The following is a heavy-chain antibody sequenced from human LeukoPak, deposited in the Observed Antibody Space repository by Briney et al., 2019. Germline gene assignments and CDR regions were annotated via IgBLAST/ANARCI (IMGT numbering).Heavy chain of an antibody. CDR2: INPSGGST. D-gene: IGHD4-17*01. Sequence: GASVKVSCKASGYTFTSYYMHWVRQAPGQGLEWMGIINPSGGSTSYAQKFQGRVTMTRDTSTSTVYMELRSLRSDDTAVYYCARDHGVIAYYYGMDVWGQGTTVTVSS. V-gene: IGHV1-46*01. CDR1: GYTFTSYY. J-gene: IGHJ6*02. CDR3: ARDHGVIAYYYGMDV.